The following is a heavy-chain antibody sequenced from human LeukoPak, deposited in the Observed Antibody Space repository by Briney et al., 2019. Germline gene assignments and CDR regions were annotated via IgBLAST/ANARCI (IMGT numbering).Heavy chain of an antibody. V-gene: IGHV4-4*07. D-gene: IGHD3/OR15-3a*01. Sequence: SETLSLTCTVSGGSINDYYWSWIRQPAGQGLEWIGRIYTSGSTNYNPSLKSRVTMSVDTSKSRLSLKLNSVTAADTAVYYCARDSWTPATVNAFDIWGQGTMVTVSS. CDR2: IYTSGST. CDR1: GGSINDYY. CDR3: ARDSWTPATVNAFDI. J-gene: IGHJ3*02.